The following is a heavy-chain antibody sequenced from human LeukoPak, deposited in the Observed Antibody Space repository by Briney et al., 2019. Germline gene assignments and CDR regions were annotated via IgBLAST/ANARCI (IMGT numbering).Heavy chain of an antibody. CDR3: ARDVHGDYGSGWFDP. J-gene: IGHJ5*02. CDR2: IMPLFGTA. D-gene: IGHD4-17*01. V-gene: IGHV1-69*05. CDR1: GGTFNNSA. Sequence: SVKVSFKTSGGTFNNSAISWVRQAPGQGLEWLGGIMPLFGTAGYAQKFQGRVTITKDESTRTVYLELTSLTSDDTAVYYCARDVHGDYGSGWFDPWGQGTLVSVS.